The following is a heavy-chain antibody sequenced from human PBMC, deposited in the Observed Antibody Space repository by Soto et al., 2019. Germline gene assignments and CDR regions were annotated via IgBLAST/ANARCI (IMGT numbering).Heavy chain of an antibody. D-gene: IGHD6-13*01. Sequence: QVQLVQSGAEVKKPGASVKVSCKASGYTFTGYYMHWVRQAPGQGLEWMGWINPNSGGTNYAQKFQGWVTMTRDTSISTAYMELSRLRSDDTAVYYCAIQVAAAGSYYYYGMDVWGQGTTVTVSS. J-gene: IGHJ6*02. V-gene: IGHV1-2*04. CDR2: INPNSGGT. CDR3: AIQVAAAGSYYYYGMDV. CDR1: GYTFTGYY.